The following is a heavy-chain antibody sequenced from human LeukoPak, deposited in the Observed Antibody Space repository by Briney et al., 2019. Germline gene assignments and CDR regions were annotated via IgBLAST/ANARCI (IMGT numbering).Heavy chain of an antibody. J-gene: IGHJ5*02. CDR3: ARDGVNWGIDL. V-gene: IGHV3-33*01. D-gene: IGHD7-27*01. Sequence: PGRSLRLSCAASGLTFRLYGMHWVRQAPGKGLEWVAVILNDGSNQYYADSVKGRFTVSRDNSKNTVFLQVSSLRADDTAVYYCARDGVNWGIDLWGQGTLVIVSS. CDR2: ILNDGSNQ. CDR1: GLTFRLYG.